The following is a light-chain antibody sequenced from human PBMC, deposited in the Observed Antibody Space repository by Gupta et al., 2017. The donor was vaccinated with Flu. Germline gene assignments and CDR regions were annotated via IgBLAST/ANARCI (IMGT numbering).Light chain of an antibody. CDR2: GAS. V-gene: IGKV3-20*01. CDR1: QSVSSSY. CDR3: QQYGSSRGLT. Sequence: IVLTQSTGTLSLSPGERATLSCRASQSVSSSYLAWYQQKPGQAPRLLIYGASSRATGIPDRFSGSGSGTDFTLTISRLEPEDFAVYYCQQYGSSRGLTFGGGTKVEIK. J-gene: IGKJ4*01.